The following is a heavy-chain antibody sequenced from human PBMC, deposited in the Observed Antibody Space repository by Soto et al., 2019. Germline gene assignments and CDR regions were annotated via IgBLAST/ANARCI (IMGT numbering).Heavy chain of an antibody. CDR2: INPSGGST. J-gene: IGHJ4*02. CDR3: ARDLIAAASPRY. D-gene: IGHD6-13*01. CDR1: GYTKTSYY. V-gene: IGHV1-46*01. Sequence: TSVKVSCTASGYTKTSYYMHWVRQAPGQGLEWMGIINPSGGSTSYAQKFQGRVTMTRDTSTSTVYMELSSLRSEDAAVYYCARDLIAAASPRYWGQGTLVTVSS.